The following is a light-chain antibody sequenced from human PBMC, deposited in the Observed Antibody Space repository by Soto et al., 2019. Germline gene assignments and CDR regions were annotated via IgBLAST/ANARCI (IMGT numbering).Light chain of an antibody. Sequence: QSALTQPPSASGSPVQSVTISCTGTSSDIGGYNYVSWYQQHPGTAPKLMIYEVSQRPSGVPDRFSGSKSGNTASLTVSGLQAEDEADYYCSSYAGSNNFVVFGGGTKLTVL. CDR2: EVS. V-gene: IGLV2-8*01. CDR3: SSYAGSNNFVV. CDR1: SSDIGGYNY. J-gene: IGLJ2*01.